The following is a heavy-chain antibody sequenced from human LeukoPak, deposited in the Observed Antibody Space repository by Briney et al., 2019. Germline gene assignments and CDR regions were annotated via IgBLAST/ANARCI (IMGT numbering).Heavy chain of an antibody. CDR1: GYSISSGYY. V-gene: IGHV4-38-2*02. CDR3: ARSPLLRYFDWLSPIDY. D-gene: IGHD3-9*01. Sequence: PSGTLSLTCTVSGYSISSGYYWGWIRQPPGKGLEWIGSIYHSGSTYYNPSLKSRVTISVDTSKNQFSLKLNSVTAADTAVYYCARSPLLRYFDWLSPIDYWGQGTLVTVSS. J-gene: IGHJ4*02. CDR2: IYHSGST.